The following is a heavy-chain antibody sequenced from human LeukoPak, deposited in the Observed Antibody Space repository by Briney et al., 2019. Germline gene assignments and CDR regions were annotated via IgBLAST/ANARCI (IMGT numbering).Heavy chain of an antibody. V-gene: IGHV3-23*01. D-gene: IGHD6-19*01. CDR2: ISGSGGST. J-gene: IGHJ4*01. CDR1: GFTFSSYA. CDR3: AKEDLEQQLLVQSTYGDY. Sequence: GGSLRLSCAASGFTFSSYAMSWVRQAPGKGLEWVSAISGSGGSTYYADSVKGRFTISRDNSKNTLYLQMNSLRAEDTAVDYCAKEDLEQQLLVQSTYGDYWGHGTLVTVSS.